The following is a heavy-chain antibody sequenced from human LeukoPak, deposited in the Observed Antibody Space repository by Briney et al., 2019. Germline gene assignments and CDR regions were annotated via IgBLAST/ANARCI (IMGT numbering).Heavy chain of an antibody. CDR2: IKQDGSEK. D-gene: IGHD6-19*01. CDR3: ARDLSDSSGWYSYYYGMDV. V-gene: IGHV3-7*01. J-gene: IGHJ6*02. Sequence: GGSLRLSCAASGFTFSSYWMSWVRQAPGKGLEWVANIKQDGSEKYYVDSVKGRFTISRDNAKNSLYLQMNSLRAEDTAVYYCARDLSDSSGWYSYYYGMDVWGQGTTVTVSS. CDR1: GFTFSSYW.